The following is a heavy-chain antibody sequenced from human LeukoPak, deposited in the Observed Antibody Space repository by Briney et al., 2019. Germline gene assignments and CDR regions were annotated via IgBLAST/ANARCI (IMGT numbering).Heavy chain of an antibody. Sequence: GGSLRLSCAASGFTFSSYAMSWVRQAPGKGLEWVSAISGSGGSTYYADSVKGRFTISRGNSKNTLYLQMNSLRAEDTAVYYCADDFWSGYSDFGMDVWGQGTTVTVSS. CDR1: GFTFSSYA. D-gene: IGHD3-3*01. V-gene: IGHV3-23*01. CDR3: ADDFWSGYSDFGMDV. CDR2: ISGSGGST. J-gene: IGHJ6*02.